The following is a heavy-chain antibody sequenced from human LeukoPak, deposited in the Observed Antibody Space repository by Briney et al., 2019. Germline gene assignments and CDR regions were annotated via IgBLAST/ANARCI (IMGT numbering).Heavy chain of an antibody. D-gene: IGHD6-19*01. Sequence: GGSLRLSCAASGFTFSSYAMSWVRQAPGKGLEWVSAISGSGGSTYYADSVKGRFTISRDNSKNTLYLQRNSLRAEDTAVYYCARAVAGPVDYWGQGTLVTVSS. CDR1: GFTFSSYA. V-gene: IGHV3-23*01. CDR3: ARAVAGPVDY. CDR2: ISGSGGST. J-gene: IGHJ4*02.